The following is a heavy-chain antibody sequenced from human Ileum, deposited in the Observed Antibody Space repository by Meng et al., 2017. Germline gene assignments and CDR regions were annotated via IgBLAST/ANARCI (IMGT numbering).Heavy chain of an antibody. CDR2: ISSSGDTI. J-gene: IGHJ4*02. V-gene: IGHV3-48*03. Sequence: GESLKISCAASGFTFSSFEMNWVRQAPGKGLEWVSYISSSGDTIYYADSAKGRFTLSRDNAKNSLYLQMNSLRAEDTAVYYCARGYYYESSGYYVPYDYWGQGKLVTGAS. CDR1: GFTFSSFE. D-gene: IGHD3-22*01. CDR3: ARGYYYESSGYYVPYDY.